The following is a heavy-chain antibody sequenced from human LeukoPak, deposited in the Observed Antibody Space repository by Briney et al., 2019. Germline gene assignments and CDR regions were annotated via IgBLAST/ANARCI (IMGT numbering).Heavy chain of an antibody. D-gene: IGHD2-8*01. V-gene: IGHV3-23*01. Sequence: GGALRLSCAASGFTFSSFAMSWVRQAPGKGLEWVSAISGSGGNTYYADSVKGRFTISRDNSKSTLYLQMNSLGAEDTAVYYCAKDRPVLMVYATSPHYFDYWGQGTLVTVSS. CDR1: GFTFSSFA. CDR2: ISGSGGNT. CDR3: AKDRPVLMVYATSPHYFDY. J-gene: IGHJ4*02.